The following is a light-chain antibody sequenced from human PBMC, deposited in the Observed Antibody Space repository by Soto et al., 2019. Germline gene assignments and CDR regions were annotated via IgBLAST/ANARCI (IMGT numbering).Light chain of an antibody. CDR2: GVS. CDR1: QNLKSNF. CDR3: QQYASSRT. J-gene: IGKJ1*01. V-gene: IGKV3-20*01. Sequence: EIVLTQSPGTLSLSPGDRATLSCTASQNLKSNFLAWYQQKSGQAPRLLIYGVSNRPTGIPDRFSGSGSGTDFTLTISRLEPEYFAVYYCQQYASSRTFGQGTKVEIK.